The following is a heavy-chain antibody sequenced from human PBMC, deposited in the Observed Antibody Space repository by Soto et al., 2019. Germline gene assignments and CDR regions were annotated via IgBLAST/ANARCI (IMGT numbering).Heavy chain of an antibody. J-gene: IGHJ4*02. CDR1: GLTFNSYS. V-gene: IGHV3-21*01. CDR3: ARDGGVAATLANYFDY. Sequence: LSCAASGLTFNSYSMNWVRQAPGKGLEWVSSMSRSSRYIYYADSVKGRFTISRDNAKNSVYLQMNSLRAEDTAVYYCARDGGVAATLANYFDYWGQGTLVTVSS. CDR2: MSRSSRYI. D-gene: IGHD2-15*01.